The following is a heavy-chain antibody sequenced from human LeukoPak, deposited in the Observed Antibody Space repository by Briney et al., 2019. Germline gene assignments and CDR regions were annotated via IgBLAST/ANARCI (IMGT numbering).Heavy chain of an antibody. CDR1: GGSFSGYY. J-gene: IGHJ4*02. CDR2: INHSGST. CDR3: ARKMGRDFDY. V-gene: IGHV4-34*01. Sequence: PSETLSLTCAVYGGSFSGYYWSWIRQPPGKGLEWIGEINHSGSTNYNPSLKSRVTISVDTSKNQFSLKLSSVTAADTAVYYCARKMGRDFDYWGQGTLVTVSS.